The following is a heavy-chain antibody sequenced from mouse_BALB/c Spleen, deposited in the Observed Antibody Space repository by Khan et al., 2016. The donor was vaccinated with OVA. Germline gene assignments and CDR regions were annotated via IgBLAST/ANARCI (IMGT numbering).Heavy chain of an antibody. CDR1: GYTFSSYW. V-gene: IGHV1-9*01. CDR3: ARSGGYYAKDD. Sequence: VQLQQSGAELMKPGASVTISCKATGYTFSSYWTEWVKQRPGHSLAWIGDILPGSGSNNYNAKFKGKATFTAATSSNTDYMQLCSLASEDSAVKYCARSGGYYAKDDWGQGTSVTVSS. CDR2: ILPGSGSN. D-gene: IGHD1-1*02. J-gene: IGHJ4*01.